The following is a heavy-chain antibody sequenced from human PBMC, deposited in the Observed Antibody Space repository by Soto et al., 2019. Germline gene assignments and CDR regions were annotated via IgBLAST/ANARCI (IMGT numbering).Heavy chain of an antibody. D-gene: IGHD2-2*02. CDR3: AGKYLWFDP. CDR2: IYYSGST. V-gene: IGHV4-39*07. CDR1: GGSISSSSYY. Sequence: SETLSLTCTVSGGSISSSSYYWGWIRQPPGKRLEWIGRIYYSGSTYYNPSLKSRVTISVDTSKNQFSLKLSSVTAADTAVYYCAGKYLWFDPWGQGTLVTVSS. J-gene: IGHJ5*02.